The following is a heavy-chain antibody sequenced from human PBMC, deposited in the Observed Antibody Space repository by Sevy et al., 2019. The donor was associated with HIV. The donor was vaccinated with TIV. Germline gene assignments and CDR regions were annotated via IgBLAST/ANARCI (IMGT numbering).Heavy chain of an antibody. CDR3: AGEDAWGRGYS. V-gene: IGHV4-59*08. D-gene: IGHD3-10*01. CDR1: GGSITSLY. CDR2: IYYNGQI. J-gene: IGHJ4*02. Sequence: SETLSLTCTVSGGSITSLYWNWIRQPPGKGLEWIANIYYNGQINYNPSLKSRVTLSLDTSKNQFSLRLSSVTAADTAMYYCAGEDAWGRGYSWGQGTLVTVSS.